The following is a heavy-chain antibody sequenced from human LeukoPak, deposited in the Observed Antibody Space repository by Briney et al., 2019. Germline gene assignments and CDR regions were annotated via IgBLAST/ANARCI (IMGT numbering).Heavy chain of an antibody. J-gene: IGHJ4*02. D-gene: IGHD3-22*01. Sequence: SETLSLTCTVSGSSISSSSYYWGWIRQPPGKGLEWIGSNYYRGITYYNPSLKSRVTISVDTSKNQFSLKLSSVTAADTAVYYCARVVYDSSTYPKSYFDFWGQGTLVTVSS. CDR1: GSSISSSSYY. CDR3: ARVVYDSSTYPKSYFDF. V-gene: IGHV4-39*07. CDR2: NYYRGIT.